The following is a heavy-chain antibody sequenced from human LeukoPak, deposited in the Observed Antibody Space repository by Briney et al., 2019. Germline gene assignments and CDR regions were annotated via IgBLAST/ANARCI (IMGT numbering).Heavy chain of an antibody. CDR1: GGSISSGGYY. V-gene: IGHV4-31*03. D-gene: IGHD2-15*01. CDR2: IYYSGST. CDR3: ARDARQWSPDAFDI. J-gene: IGHJ3*02. Sequence: SETLSLTCTVSGGSISSGGYYWSWIRQHPGKGLEWIGYIYYSGSTYYNPSLKSRVTISVDTSKNQFSLKLSSVTAADTAVCYCARDARQWSPDAFDIWGQGTMVTVSS.